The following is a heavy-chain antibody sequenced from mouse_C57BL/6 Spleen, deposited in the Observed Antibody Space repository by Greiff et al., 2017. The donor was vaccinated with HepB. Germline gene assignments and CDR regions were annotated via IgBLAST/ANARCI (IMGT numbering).Heavy chain of an antibody. CDR3: ARAAYGYNYDIDY. Sequence: EVKLVESGGGLVQSGRSLRLSCATSGFTFSDFYMEWVRHAPGKGLEWIAASRNKANDYTKEYSASVKGRFIVSRDTSQSILYLQMNALRAEDTAIYYCARAAYGYNYDIDYWGQGTSVSVSS. J-gene: IGHJ4*01. CDR2: SRNKANDYTK. V-gene: IGHV7-1*01. D-gene: IGHD2-2*01. CDR1: GFTFSDFY.